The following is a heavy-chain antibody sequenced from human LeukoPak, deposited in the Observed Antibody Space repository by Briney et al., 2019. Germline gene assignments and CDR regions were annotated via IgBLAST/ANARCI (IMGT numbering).Heavy chain of an antibody. CDR2: IKQDGSEK. Sequence: GGSLRLYCAASGFTFSSYWMSWVRQAPGKGLEWVANIKQDGSEKYYVDSVKGRFTISRDNAKNSLYLQMNSLRAEDTAVYYCARKARTYYDYVWGSYRRAEYFQHWGQGTLVTVSS. J-gene: IGHJ1*01. CDR3: ARKARTYYDYVWGSYRRAEYFQH. V-gene: IGHV3-7*01. CDR1: GFTFSSYW. D-gene: IGHD3-16*02.